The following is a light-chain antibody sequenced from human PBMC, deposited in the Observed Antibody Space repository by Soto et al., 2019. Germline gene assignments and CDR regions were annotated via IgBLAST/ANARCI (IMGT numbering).Light chain of an antibody. CDR1: QNVNSN. CDR2: GAS. CDR3: QKYNSAPPFT. V-gene: IGKV3-15*01. Sequence: EIVMTQSPASLSVSPGERATLSCRASQNVNSNLAWYQQKPGQAPRFLIYGASTRATGIPARFSGSGSGTEFTLTISSLQSEDVATYYCQKYNSAPPFTFGPGTKVDIK. J-gene: IGKJ3*01.